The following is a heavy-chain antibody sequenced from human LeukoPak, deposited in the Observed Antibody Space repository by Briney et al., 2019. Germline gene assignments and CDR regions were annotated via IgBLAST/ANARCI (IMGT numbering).Heavy chain of an antibody. V-gene: IGHV3-66*01. D-gene: IGHD6-13*01. J-gene: IGHJ3*02. Sequence: PGGSLRLSCAASGFTVSTNYMSWVRQAPGKGLEWVSLIYSGGGTYYADSVKGRFTISRDNSRNTLSLQMNSLRVDDTAVYYCTTGISIAAAFDAFDIWGQGTMVTVSS. CDR2: IYSGGGT. CDR3: TTGISIAAAFDAFDI. CDR1: GFTVSTNY.